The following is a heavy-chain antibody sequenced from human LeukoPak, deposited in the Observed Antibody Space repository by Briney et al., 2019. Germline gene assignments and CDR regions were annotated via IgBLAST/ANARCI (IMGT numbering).Heavy chain of an antibody. CDR1: GYSISSGYY. D-gene: IGHD5-18*01. V-gene: IGHV4-38-2*01. CDR3: ARRRGYTYGFSFDY. Sequence: PSETRSLTCDVSGYSISSGYYWGWIRQPPGKGLEWIGNIYHSGSTYYSPSLKSRVTISVDTSKNQFSLKLNSMTAADTAVYYCARRRGYTYGFSFDYWGQGTLVTVSS. CDR2: IYHSGST. J-gene: IGHJ4*02.